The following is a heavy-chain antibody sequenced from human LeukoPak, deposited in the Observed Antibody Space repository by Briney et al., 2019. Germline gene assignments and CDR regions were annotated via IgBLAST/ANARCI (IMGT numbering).Heavy chain of an antibody. CDR2: IYSGGNT. CDR3: ARDPAYELLWFGELYPPTSGMDV. V-gene: IGHV3-66*01. D-gene: IGHD3-10*01. J-gene: IGHJ6*02. Sequence: GGSLRLSCAASGFTVSSNYMSWVRQAPGKGLEWVSVIYSGGNTYYADSVKGRFTISRDNSKNTLYLQMNSLRAEDTAVYYCARDPAYELLWFGELYPPTSGMDVWGQGTTVTVSS. CDR1: GFTVSSNY.